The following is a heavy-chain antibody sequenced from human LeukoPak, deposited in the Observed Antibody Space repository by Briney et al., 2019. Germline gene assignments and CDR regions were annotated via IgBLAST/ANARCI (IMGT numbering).Heavy chain of an antibody. V-gene: IGHV4-39*07. D-gene: IGHD4-23*01. Sequence: PSETLSLTCTVSGGSISSGGYYWSWIRQPPGKGLEWIGEINHSGSTNYNPSLKSRATISVDTSKNQFSLKLSSVTAADTAVYYCASSVVTPDDYWGQGTLVTVSS. J-gene: IGHJ4*02. CDR1: GGSISSGGYY. CDR2: INHSGST. CDR3: ASSVVTPDDY.